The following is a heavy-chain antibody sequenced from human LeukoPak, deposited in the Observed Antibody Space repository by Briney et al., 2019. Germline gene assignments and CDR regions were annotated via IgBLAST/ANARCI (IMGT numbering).Heavy chain of an antibody. D-gene: IGHD5-12*01. CDR2: ISAYNGNT. J-gene: IGHJ4*02. Sequence: EASVTVSFTASGYTFTSYGISWVRQAPGQGLEWMGWISAYNGNTNYAQKLQGRVTMTTDTSTSTAYMELRSLRSDDTAVYYCARGGYSGPFDYWGQGTLVTVSS. CDR3: ARGGYSGPFDY. V-gene: IGHV1-18*01. CDR1: GYTFTSYG.